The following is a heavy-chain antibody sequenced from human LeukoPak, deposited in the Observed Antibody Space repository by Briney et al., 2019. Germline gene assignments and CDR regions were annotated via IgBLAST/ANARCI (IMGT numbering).Heavy chain of an antibody. Sequence: SETLSLTCTVSGGSFSSSSFDWAWIRQPPGKGLERVGSIDYSRSTYYNPSLNARVTIPVDTSNIQSSLKVRSVTAADTAVYFCGKQFIPDYGSASSFEYWGQGTLVTVSS. V-gene: IGHV4-39*01. CDR3: GKQFIPDYGSASSFEY. CDR2: IDYSRST. J-gene: IGHJ4*02. CDR1: GGSFSSSSFD. D-gene: IGHD3-10*01.